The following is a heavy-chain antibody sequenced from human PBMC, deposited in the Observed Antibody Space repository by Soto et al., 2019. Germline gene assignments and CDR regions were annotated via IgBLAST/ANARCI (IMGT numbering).Heavy chain of an antibody. CDR3: ARLGGDRRNHYYYGMNV. V-gene: IGHV1-2*04. D-gene: IGHD3-16*01. Sequence: QVQLVQSGAEVKKPGASVKVSCKASGYTFTGYYMLWVRQAPGQGLEWMGWINPNSGGTNYAQKFQGWVTMTRDTSISTAYMELSRLRSDDTAVYYCARLGGDRRNHYYYGMNVWGQGTTVTVSS. CDR2: INPNSGGT. CDR1: GYTFTGYY. J-gene: IGHJ6*02.